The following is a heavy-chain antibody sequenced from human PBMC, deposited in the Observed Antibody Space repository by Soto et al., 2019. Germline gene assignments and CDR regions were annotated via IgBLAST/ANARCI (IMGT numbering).Heavy chain of an antibody. D-gene: IGHD1-7*01. CDR3: AKDRRAGGNYGFYSDF. CDR2: SSATGAGT. V-gene: IGHV3-23*01. CDR1: GFTFSSYG. Sequence: EVQLLESGGGLVQPGGPLRLSCAASGFTFSSYGMTWVRQAPGKGLEWVSFSSATGAGTYYADSVKGRFIISRDNSKNTLYLQMTSLRADDTAVYYCAKDRRAGGNYGFYSDFWGQGALVIVSS. J-gene: IGHJ4*02.